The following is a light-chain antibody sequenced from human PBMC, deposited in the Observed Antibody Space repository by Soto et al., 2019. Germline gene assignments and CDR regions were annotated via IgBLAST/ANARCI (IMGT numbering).Light chain of an antibody. J-gene: IGKJ3*01. V-gene: IGKV3-20*01. CDR2: GAS. Sequence: EDVLTQSPGTLSLSPGERATLSCRASQSVSSDYVAWYQQRPAQAPRLLICGASTRAAAITDRFSGSGSGTDFTLTVSRREPEDFAVFYCLQYSTSAMFTLGPGTTVDIK. CDR3: LQYSTSAMFT. CDR1: QSVSSDY.